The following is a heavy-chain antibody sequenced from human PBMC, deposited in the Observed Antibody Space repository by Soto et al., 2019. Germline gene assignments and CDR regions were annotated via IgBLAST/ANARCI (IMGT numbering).Heavy chain of an antibody. J-gene: IGHJ4*02. CDR2: ISGSGGST. CDR3: AKDILSWNQNQGFDY. V-gene: IGHV3-23*01. CDR1: GFTFSSYA. D-gene: IGHD1-1*01. Sequence: GGSLRLSCAASGFTFSSYALSWVRQAPGKGLEWVSAISGSGGSTYYADSLKGRFTISRDNSKNTLYLQMNSLRAEDTAVYYCAKDILSWNQNQGFDYWGQGTLVTVSS.